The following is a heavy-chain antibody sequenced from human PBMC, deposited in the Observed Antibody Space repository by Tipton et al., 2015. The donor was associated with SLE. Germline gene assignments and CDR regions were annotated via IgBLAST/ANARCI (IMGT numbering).Heavy chain of an antibody. D-gene: IGHD3-10*02. V-gene: IGHV4-31*03. CDR3: ARMFADGGSCFDY. Sequence: TLSLTCTVSGGSISSGGYYWSWIRQHPGKGLEWIGYIYYSGSTYYNPSLKSRVTISVDTSKNQFSLKLSSVTAADTAVYYCARMFADGGSCFDYWGQGTLVTVSS. J-gene: IGHJ4*02. CDR2: IYYSGST. CDR1: GGSISSGGYY.